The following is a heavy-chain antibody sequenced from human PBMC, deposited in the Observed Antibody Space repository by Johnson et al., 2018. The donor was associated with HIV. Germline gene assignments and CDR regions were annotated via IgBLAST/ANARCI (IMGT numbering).Heavy chain of an antibody. Sequence: QVQLVESGGGLVQPGGSLKLSCAASGFTFSSYAMHWVRQAPGKGLEWVAVISYDGSNKYYADSVKGRFTISRDNSKDTLYLQMNSLRAEDTAVYYCAKSLLRTGPWIQLWLGAFDIWCQGTMVTVSS. D-gene: IGHD5-18*01. V-gene: IGHV3-30*04. CDR3: AKSLLRTGPWIQLWLGAFDI. CDR1: GFTFSSYA. J-gene: IGHJ3*02. CDR2: ISYDGSNK.